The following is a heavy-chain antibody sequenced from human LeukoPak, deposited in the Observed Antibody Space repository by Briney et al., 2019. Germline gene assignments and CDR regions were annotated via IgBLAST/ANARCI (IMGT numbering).Heavy chain of an antibody. CDR1: GFTFSSYW. CDR3: VRAGGSSWSDF. Sequence: GGSLRLSCATSGFTFSSYWMSWVRQSPGKGLEWVANINQDGSENHYVDSVKGRFTISRDNAKNSVFVQMNGLRVEDTAVYYCVRAGGSSWSDFWGQGTLVTVSS. J-gene: IGHJ4*02. D-gene: IGHD6-13*01. CDR2: INQDGSEN. V-gene: IGHV3-7*01.